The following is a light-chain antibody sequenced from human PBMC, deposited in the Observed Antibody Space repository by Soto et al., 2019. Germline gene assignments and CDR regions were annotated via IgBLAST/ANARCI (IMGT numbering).Light chain of an antibody. Sequence: DIQMTQSPSTLSASVGDRVTITCRASQSISSWLAWYQQKPGKAPKLLIYKASSLESGVPSRFSGSGSGTEFTLTTSSLQPDDFATYYCQQYNSHGTFGQGTKVEIK. V-gene: IGKV1-5*03. J-gene: IGKJ1*01. CDR1: QSISSW. CDR3: QQYNSHGT. CDR2: KAS.